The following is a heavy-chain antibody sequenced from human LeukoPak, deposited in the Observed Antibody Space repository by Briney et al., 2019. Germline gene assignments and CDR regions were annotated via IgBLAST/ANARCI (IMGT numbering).Heavy chain of an antibody. CDR3: AKRPEAGDYGDYGLYYFDY. D-gene: IGHD4-17*01. CDR1: GFTFSNYV. CDR2: ISGSGDST. V-gene: IGHV3-23*01. J-gene: IGHJ4*02. Sequence: GGSLRLSCAASGFTFSNYVMNWVRQAPGKGLEWVSGISGSGDSTYYADSVKGRFTISRDNSKNTLYLQMNSLRAEDTAVYYCAKRPEAGDYGDYGLYYFDYWGQGTLVTVSS.